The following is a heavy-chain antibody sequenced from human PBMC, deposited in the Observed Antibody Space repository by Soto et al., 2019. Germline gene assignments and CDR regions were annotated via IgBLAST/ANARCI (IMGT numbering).Heavy chain of an antibody. V-gene: IGHV3-64D*08. CDR1: GFTFSSYA. D-gene: IGHD6-6*01. Sequence: PGGSLRLSCSASGFTFSSYAMHWVRQAPGKGLEYVSAISSNGGSTYYADSVKGRFTISRDNSKNTLYLQMSSLRAEDTAVYYCVKIIAARPHGVYGMDVWGQGTTVTVSS. CDR3: VKIIAARPHGVYGMDV. CDR2: ISSNGGST. J-gene: IGHJ6*02.